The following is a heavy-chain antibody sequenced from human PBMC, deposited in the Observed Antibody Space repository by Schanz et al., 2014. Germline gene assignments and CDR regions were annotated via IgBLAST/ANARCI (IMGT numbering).Heavy chain of an antibody. J-gene: IGHJ4*02. D-gene: IGHD2-2*01. CDR3: ARDVPISDY. V-gene: IGHV1-18*01. CDR1: GYPFSNYG. CDR2: MSYNGNT. Sequence: QVQMVQSGAEVKKPGASVKVSCKASGYPFSNYGISWLRQAPGQGFEWMAWMSYNGNTKYAQSLQGRVTVTRDTSTSTSYMELRSLTADDTAVYYCARDVPISDYWGQGTPVTVSS.